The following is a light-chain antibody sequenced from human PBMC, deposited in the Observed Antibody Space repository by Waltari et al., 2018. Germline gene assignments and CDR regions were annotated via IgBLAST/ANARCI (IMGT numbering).Light chain of an antibody. CDR3: MIWHGSAWV. CDR1: SVINVGTFG. CDR2: YKSDSDN. V-gene: IGLV5-45*03. J-gene: IGLJ3*02. Sequence: QAVLTQPSSLSASAGASASLTCTLRSVINVGTFGLFWYPQKPGSPPRYLLNYKSDSDNQRGSGVPSRFSGSKDASANGGILLISGLQSDDEADYYCMIWHGSAWVFGGGTKLTVL.